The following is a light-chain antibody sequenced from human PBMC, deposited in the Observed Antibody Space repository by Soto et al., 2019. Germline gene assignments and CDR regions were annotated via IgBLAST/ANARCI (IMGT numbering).Light chain of an antibody. Sequence: IQLTQSHSTLSGSVGERVTLTCRASQTISSWLAWYQQKPGKAPKLLIYKASTLKSGVPSRFSGSGSGTEFTLTISSLQPDDFATYYCQHYNSYSEAFGQGTKVDIK. CDR3: QHYNSYSEA. V-gene: IGKV1-5*03. J-gene: IGKJ1*01. CDR1: QTISSW. CDR2: KAS.